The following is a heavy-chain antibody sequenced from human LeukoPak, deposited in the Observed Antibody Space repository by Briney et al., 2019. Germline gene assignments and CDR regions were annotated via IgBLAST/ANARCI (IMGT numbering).Heavy chain of an antibody. D-gene: IGHD3-22*01. J-gene: IGHJ4*02. V-gene: IGHV3-48*01. Sequence: GGSLRLSCAASGFTFSSYEMNWVRQAPGKGLEWVSYISSSSSTIYYADSVKGRFTISRDIAKNSLYLQMNSLRAEDTAVYYCASGGPDYYDSSGYTYYFDYWGQGTLVTVSS. CDR1: GFTFSSYE. CDR3: ASGGPDYYDSSGYTYYFDY. CDR2: ISSSSSTI.